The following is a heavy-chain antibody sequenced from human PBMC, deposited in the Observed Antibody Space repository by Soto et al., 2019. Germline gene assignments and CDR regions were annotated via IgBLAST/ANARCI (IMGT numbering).Heavy chain of an antibody. D-gene: IGHD4-17*01. J-gene: IGHJ1*01. CDR3: ARDPPTVTTEPVYFQH. V-gene: IGHV4-30-4*02. CDR1: GGSISSGDYY. Sequence: SETLSLTCTVSGGSISSGDYYWSWIRQPPGKGLEWIGYIYYSGSTNYNPSLKSRVTISVDTSKNQFSLKLSSVTAADTAVYYCARDPPTVTTEPVYFQHCGQGTLVTVSS. CDR2: IYYSGST.